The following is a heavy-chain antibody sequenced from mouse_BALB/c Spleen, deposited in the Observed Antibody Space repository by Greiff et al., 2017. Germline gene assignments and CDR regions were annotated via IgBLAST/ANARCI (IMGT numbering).Heavy chain of an antibody. V-gene: IGHV14-3*02. CDR3: ARSYYYSSHYYAMDY. J-gene: IGHJ4*01. CDR1: GFNIKDTY. Sequence: EVQLQQSGAELVKPGASVKLSCTASGFNIKDTYMHWVKQRPEQGLEWIGRIDPANGNTKYDPKFQGKATITADTSSNTAYLQLSSLTSEDTAVYYCARSYYYSSHYYAMDYWGQGTSVTVSS. CDR2: IDPANGNT. D-gene: IGHD1-1*01.